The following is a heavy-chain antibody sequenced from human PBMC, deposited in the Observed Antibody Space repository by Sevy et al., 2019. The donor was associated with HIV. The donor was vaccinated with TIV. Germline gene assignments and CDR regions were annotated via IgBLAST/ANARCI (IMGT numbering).Heavy chain of an antibody. CDR2: IGSSGSPI. D-gene: IGHD5-18*01. V-gene: IGHV3-48*03. CDR1: GFIFSSNE. J-gene: IGHJ6*02. Sequence: GGSLRLSCAASGFIFSSNEMNWVRQAPGKGLEWVSYIGSSGSPIYYADSVKGRFTIFRGNAKNSLYLQMNSLRAEDTAVYYCARVSVDTNFYGMDVWGQGTTVTVSS. CDR3: ARVSVDTNFYGMDV.